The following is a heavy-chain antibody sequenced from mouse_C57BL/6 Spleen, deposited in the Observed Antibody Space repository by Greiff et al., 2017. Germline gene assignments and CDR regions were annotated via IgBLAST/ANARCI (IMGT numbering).Heavy chain of an antibody. CDR1: GFSLTSYG. Sequence: QVQLKESGPGLVQPSQSLSITCTVSGFSLTSYGVHWVRQSPGKGLEWLGVIWRGGSTDYNAAFMSRLSITKDNSKSQVFFKMNSLQADDTAIYYCAKKPDTTGDYAMDYWGQGTSVTVSS. J-gene: IGHJ4*01. CDR2: IWRGGST. V-gene: IGHV2-5*01. D-gene: IGHD2-12*01. CDR3: AKKPDTTGDYAMDY.